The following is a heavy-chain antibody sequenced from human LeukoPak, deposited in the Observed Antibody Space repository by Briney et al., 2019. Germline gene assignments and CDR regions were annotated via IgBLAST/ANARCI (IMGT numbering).Heavy chain of an antibody. CDR2: ISGSGGST. CDR3: AKAADFSPFDWLLSGFDY. Sequence: GGSLRLSCAASGFTFSSYAMSWVRQAPGKGLKWVSAISGSGGSTYYADSVKGRFTISRDNSKNTLYLQMNSLRAEDTAVYYCAKAADFSPFDWLLSGFDYWGQGTLVTVSS. V-gene: IGHV3-23*01. J-gene: IGHJ4*02. D-gene: IGHD3-9*01. CDR1: GFTFSSYA.